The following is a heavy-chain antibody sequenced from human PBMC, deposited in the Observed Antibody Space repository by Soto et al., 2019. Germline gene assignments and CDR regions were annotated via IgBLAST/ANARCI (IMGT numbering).Heavy chain of an antibody. J-gene: IGHJ4*02. V-gene: IGHV4-30-4*01. D-gene: IGHD3-16*02. CDR1: GGSISSGYYY. CDR2: IYYIGST. Sequence: PSETLSLTCTVSGGSISSGYYYWSWIRQPPGKGLEWIGYIYYIGSTYYNPSLKSRVTISVDTSKNQFSLKLSSVTAADTAVYYCARAGRYQEYFDYLGQGTLVAFSS. CDR3: ARAGRYQEYFDY.